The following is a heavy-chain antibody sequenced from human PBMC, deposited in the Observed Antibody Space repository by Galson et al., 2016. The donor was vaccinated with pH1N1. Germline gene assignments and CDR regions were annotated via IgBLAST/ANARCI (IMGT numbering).Heavy chain of an antibody. D-gene: IGHD3-10*01. CDR1: GYRFTEYY. V-gene: IGHV1-2*02. CDR2: INPNSGDMDGT. J-gene: IGHJ2*01. CDR3: GRDDKDGAIDR. Sequence: SVKVSCKASGYRFTEYYINWVRQAPGQGLEWLGWINPNSGDMDGTNYAQKFQGRVTMTKDMSINTVYMELTRLRSDDTAVYYCGRDDKDGAIDRWGRGTLVTVSS.